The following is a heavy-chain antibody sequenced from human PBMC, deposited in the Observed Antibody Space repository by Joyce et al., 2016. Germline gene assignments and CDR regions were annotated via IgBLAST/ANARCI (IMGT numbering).Heavy chain of an antibody. J-gene: IGHJ4*02. CDR3: ARDNSYYYDTSALDY. Sequence: QVQLVESGGGVVQPGRSLRLSCASSGFSFSRYGMHWVRQAPGKGLEWVAVVWYDGTYKYYTESVKGRFTISRDNSKNTMYLQMNSLRAEDTAVYYCARDNSYYYDTSALDYWGQGTLVAVSS. CDR1: GFSFSRYG. CDR2: VWYDGTYK. V-gene: IGHV3-33*01. D-gene: IGHD3-22*01.